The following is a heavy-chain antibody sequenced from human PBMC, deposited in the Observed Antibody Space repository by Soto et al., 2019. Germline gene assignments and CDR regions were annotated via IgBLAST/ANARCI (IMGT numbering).Heavy chain of an antibody. CDR2: TYYRSKWYN. D-gene: IGHD6-13*01. CDR3: ARGPGIAAAGAMSYFDY. J-gene: IGHJ4*02. CDR1: GDSVSSNSAA. Sequence: SQTLSLTCAISGDSVSSNSAAWNWIRQSPSRSLEWQGRTYYRSKWYNDYAVSVKSRITINPDTSKNQFSLQLNSVTPEDTAVYYCARGPGIAAAGAMSYFDYWGQGTLVTVSS. V-gene: IGHV6-1*01.